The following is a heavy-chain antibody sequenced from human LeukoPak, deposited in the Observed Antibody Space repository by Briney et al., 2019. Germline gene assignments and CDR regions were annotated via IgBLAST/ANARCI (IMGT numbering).Heavy chain of an antibody. CDR3: VREVVMATIPYFDY. J-gene: IGHJ4*02. CDR2: TYYRSKWYN. CDR1: GDSISSNSAA. Sequence: SQTLSLTCAISGDSISSNSAAWNWIRQSPSRGLEWLGRTYYRSKWYNDYAVSVKSRITINPDTSKNQFSLQLNSVTPEDTAVYYCVREVVMATIPYFDYWGQGTLVTVSS. V-gene: IGHV6-1*01. D-gene: IGHD5-24*01.